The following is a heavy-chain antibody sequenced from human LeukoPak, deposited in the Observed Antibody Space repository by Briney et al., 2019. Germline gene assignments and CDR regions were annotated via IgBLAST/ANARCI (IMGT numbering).Heavy chain of an antibody. CDR3: ARVRYDILTGYSYFDY. J-gene: IGHJ4*02. D-gene: IGHD3-9*01. CDR1: GFTFSSYA. Sequence: GGSLRLSCAASGFTFSSYAMSWIRQAPGKGLEWVSGISGSGGSTYYADSVKGRFTISRDNSKNTLYLQMNSLRAEDTAVYYCARVRYDILTGYSYFDYWGQGTLVTVSS. V-gene: IGHV3-23*01. CDR2: ISGSGGST.